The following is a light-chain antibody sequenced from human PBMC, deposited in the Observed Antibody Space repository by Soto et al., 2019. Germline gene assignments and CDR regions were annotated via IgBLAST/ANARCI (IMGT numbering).Light chain of an antibody. CDR1: SKDVGGYNY. J-gene: IGLJ1*01. V-gene: IGLV2-14*01. Sequence: QSVLTQPASVSGFPGQSITISCTGTSKDVGGYNYVSWYQKHPGKAPKLKIYDVNKRPSGVSNRFSGSKSGNTASLTIPGIQAEDEADYYCSSYSNTSTLYVFGTGTKVTVL. CDR2: DVN. CDR3: SSYSNTSTLYV.